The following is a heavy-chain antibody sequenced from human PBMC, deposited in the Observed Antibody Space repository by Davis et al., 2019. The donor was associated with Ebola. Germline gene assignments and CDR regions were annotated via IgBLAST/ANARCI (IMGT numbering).Heavy chain of an antibody. J-gene: IGHJ6*02. Sequence: MPSETLSLTCTVSGGSISSGGYYWSWIRQPPGKGLEWIGEINHSGLTNYNPSLKSRVTISVDTSKNQFSLKVSSVTAADTAVYYCARDVYDDNERGGMDVWGQGTTVIVSS. CDR2: INHSGLT. CDR1: GGSISSGGYY. D-gene: IGHD5/OR15-5a*01. CDR3: ARDVYDDNERGGMDV. V-gene: IGHV4-61*08.